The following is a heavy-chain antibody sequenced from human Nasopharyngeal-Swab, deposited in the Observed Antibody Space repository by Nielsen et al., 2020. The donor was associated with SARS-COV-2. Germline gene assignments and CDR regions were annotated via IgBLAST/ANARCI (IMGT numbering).Heavy chain of an antibody. D-gene: IGHD4-11*01. CDR3: ARGTADFTNPSFDF. Sequence: SLKISCAASGFTFDDYTMHWVRQAPGKGLEWVSGINWNSGRKGYADSVKGRFTISRDNTKSSLYLQMDSLRTEDTALYYCARGTADFTNPSFDFWGQGNLVTVSS. CDR1: GFTFDDYT. V-gene: IGHV3-9*01. CDR2: INWNSGRK. J-gene: IGHJ4*02.